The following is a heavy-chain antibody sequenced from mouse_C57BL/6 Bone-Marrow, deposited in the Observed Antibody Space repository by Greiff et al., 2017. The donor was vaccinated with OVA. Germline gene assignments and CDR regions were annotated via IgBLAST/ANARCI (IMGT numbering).Heavy chain of an antibody. CDR2: ISNGGGSN. CDR1: GFTFSDYY. CDR3: ARQGYFAWFAY. V-gene: IGHV5-12*01. J-gene: IGHJ3*01. Sequence: EVHLVESGGGLVQPGGSLKLSCAASGFTFSDYYMYWVRQTPEKRLEWVAYISNGGGSNYYPDTVKGRFTISRDNDKNTLYLQMSRLKSEDTAMYYCARQGYFAWFAYWGQGTLVTVSA.